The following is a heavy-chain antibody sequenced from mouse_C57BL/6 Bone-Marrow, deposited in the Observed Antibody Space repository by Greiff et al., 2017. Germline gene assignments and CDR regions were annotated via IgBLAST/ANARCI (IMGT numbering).Heavy chain of an antibody. CDR2: IYPGSGST. CDR3: ARGGAIYYDYDVLLAMDY. Sequence: QVHVKQSGAELVKPGASVKMSCKASGYTFTSYWITWVKQRPGQGLEWIGDIYPGSGSTNYNEKFKSKATLTVDTSSSTAYMQLSSLTSEDSAVYYFARGGAIYYDYDVLLAMDYWGQGTSVTVSS. D-gene: IGHD2-4*01. CDR1: GYTFTSYW. J-gene: IGHJ4*01. V-gene: IGHV1-55*01.